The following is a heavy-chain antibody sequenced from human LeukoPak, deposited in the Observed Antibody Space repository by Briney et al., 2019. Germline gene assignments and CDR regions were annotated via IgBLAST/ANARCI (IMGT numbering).Heavy chain of an antibody. V-gene: IGHV3-30-3*01. CDR2: ISYDGSNK. Sequence: GRSLRLSCAASGFTFSSYAMHWVRQAPGKGLEWVAVISYDGSNKYYADSVKGRFTISRDNSKNTLYLQMNSLRAEVTAVYYCARDKYLGHYGMDVWGQGTTVTVSS. D-gene: IGHD2/OR15-2a*01. CDR3: ARDKYLGHYGMDV. J-gene: IGHJ6*02. CDR1: GFTFSSYA.